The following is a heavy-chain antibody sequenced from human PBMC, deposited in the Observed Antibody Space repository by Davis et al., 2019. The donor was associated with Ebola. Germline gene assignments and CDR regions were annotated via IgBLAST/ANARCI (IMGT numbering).Heavy chain of an antibody. D-gene: IGHD2-15*01. V-gene: IGHV1-2*04. CDR3: ARDRVCSGATCYAYFDF. J-gene: IGHJ4*02. Sequence: AASVKVSCKASGYTFTGYYIHWVRQAPGQGLEWMGWTNPNSGDTKYSQKFQGWVTMTRDTPISTAYMELNRLTSDDTAVYYCARDRVCSGATCYAYFDFWGQGTLVTVSS. CDR1: GYTFTGYY. CDR2: TNPNSGDT.